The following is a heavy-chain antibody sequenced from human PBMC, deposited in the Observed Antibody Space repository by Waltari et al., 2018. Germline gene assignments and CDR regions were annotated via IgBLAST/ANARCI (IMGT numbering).Heavy chain of an antibody. CDR1: GGSFGGYY. V-gene: IGHV4-34*01. D-gene: IGHD3-9*01. CDR3: ARLDYDILTGPTLAEP. Sequence: QVQLQQWGAGLLKPSATLSLTCAVYGGSFGGYYWSWIRPPPGKGLEWIGEINHSGSTNYNPSLKSRVTISVDTSKNQFSLKLSSVTAADTAVYYCARLDYDILTGPTLAEPWGQGTLVTVSS. J-gene: IGHJ5*02. CDR2: INHSGST.